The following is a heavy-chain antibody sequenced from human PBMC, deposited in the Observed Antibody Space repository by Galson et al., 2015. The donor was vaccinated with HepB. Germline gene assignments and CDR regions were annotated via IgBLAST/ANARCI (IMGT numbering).Heavy chain of an antibody. CDR2: IKSKANSYAT. CDR3: ITAGSGSGGFY. D-gene: IGHD1-26*01. CDR1: GFTFSDST. J-gene: IGHJ4*02. Sequence: SLRLSCAASGFTFSDSTMHWVRQASGKGLEWVGRIKSKANSYATAYAASVNGRFTVSRDDSKNTAYLHMNSLKTEDTAVYYCITAGSGSGGFYWGQGTLVTVSS. V-gene: IGHV3-73*01.